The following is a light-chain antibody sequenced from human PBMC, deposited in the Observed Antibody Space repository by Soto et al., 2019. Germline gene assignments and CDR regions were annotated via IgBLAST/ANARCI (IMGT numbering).Light chain of an antibody. CDR2: GAS. V-gene: IGKV3-20*01. CDR1: QSVSSSY. CDR3: QQYGSSPLL. J-gene: IGKJ4*01. Sequence: EIVLTQSPGTLSLSPGERATLTCRASQSVSSSYLAWYQQKPGQAPRLLIYGASTRATGIQDRFSGSGSGTDFTLTISRLEPEDFAVYYCQQYGSSPLLFGGGTKVEIK.